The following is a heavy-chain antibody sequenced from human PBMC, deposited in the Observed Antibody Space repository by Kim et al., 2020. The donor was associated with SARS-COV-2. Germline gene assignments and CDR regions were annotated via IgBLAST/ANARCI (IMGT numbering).Heavy chain of an antibody. J-gene: IGHJ4*02. D-gene: IGHD3-22*01. CDR2: INTNTGNP. CDR1: GYIFTSYA. V-gene: IGHV7-4-1*02. Sequence: ASVKVSCKASGYIFTSYAINWVRQAPGQGLEWMGWINTNTGNPMYAQGFTGRFVISLDTSVSTAYLQISSLKSEDTAVYYCASSALLGRYYYDSSAYYSWGQGTLVTVSS. CDR3: ASSALLGRYYYDSSAYYS.